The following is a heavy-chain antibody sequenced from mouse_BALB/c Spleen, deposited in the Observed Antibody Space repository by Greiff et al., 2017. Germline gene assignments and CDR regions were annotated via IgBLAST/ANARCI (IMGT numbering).Heavy chain of an antibody. J-gene: IGHJ4*01. CDR3: AREELLYAMDY. CDR2: IYPGDGDT. CDR1: GYAFSSYW. V-gene: IGHV1-80*01. Sequence: VQLQQSGAELVRPGSSVKISCKASGYAFSSYWMNWVKQRPGQGLEWIGQIYPGDGDTNYNGKFKGKATLTADKSSSTAYMQLSSLTSEDSAVYFCAREELLYAMDYWGQGTSVTVSS.